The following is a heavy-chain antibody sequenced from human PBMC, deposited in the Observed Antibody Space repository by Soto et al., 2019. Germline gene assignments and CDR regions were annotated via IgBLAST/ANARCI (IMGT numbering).Heavy chain of an antibody. CDR1: GYSFTSYG. CDR3: ARVVVADTNWFDP. CDR2: ISPSNGDT. D-gene: IGHD2-15*01. Sequence: GASVKVSCKASGYSFTSYGITWVRQAPGQGLEWMGWISPSNGDTNYAQKFQGGVTMTRDTSTSTIYMELRSLRSDDTAFYYCARVVVADTNWFDPWGQGTLVTVSS. J-gene: IGHJ5*02. V-gene: IGHV1-18*04.